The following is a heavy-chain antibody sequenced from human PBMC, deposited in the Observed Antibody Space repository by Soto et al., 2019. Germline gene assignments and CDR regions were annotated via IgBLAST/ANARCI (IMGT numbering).Heavy chain of an antibody. Sequence: EVQLVESGGGLVQPGGSLRLSCAASGFTFSDHYMDWVRQAPGKGLEWVGRSRNKADSYTTEYAASVKGRFTISRNDSKNSLYLQMNSLKTEATAVYYCTRSRAGAVTGRKYFQHWGQGTLVTVSS. CDR2: SRNKADSYTT. V-gene: IGHV3-72*01. CDR3: TRSRAGAVTGRKYFQH. CDR1: GFTFSDHY. D-gene: IGHD6-19*01. J-gene: IGHJ1*01.